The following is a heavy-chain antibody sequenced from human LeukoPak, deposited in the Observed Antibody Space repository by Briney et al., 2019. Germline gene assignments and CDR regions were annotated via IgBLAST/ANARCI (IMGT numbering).Heavy chain of an antibody. V-gene: IGHV3-7*03. D-gene: IGHD3-10*01. CDR2: IKQDGSEK. Sequence: GGSLRLSCAASGFTFSNYWMTWARQAPGKGLEWVASIKQDGSEKYYVDSVKGRFTFSRDNAKNSLYLQMDSLRAEDTTIYYCARDKSAEADTGSSFYYWGQGALVAVSS. CDR3: ARDKSAEADTGSSFYY. CDR1: GFTFSNYW. J-gene: IGHJ4*02.